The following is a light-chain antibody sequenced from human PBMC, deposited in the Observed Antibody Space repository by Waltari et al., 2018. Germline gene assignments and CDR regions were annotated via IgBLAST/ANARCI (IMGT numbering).Light chain of an antibody. V-gene: IGKV1-12*01. CDR3: QHSDGFPWA. CDR2: TAS. CDR1: RNLVIW. J-gene: IGKJ1*01. Sequence: TQLTQSPSSLSAAVGARVTLTCRASRNLVIWLAWYQQKPGKAPKLLISTASSLQSGVPLRFSGSGSGTDFTLTINNLQPEDFATYDCQHSDGFPWAFGQGTRVELK.